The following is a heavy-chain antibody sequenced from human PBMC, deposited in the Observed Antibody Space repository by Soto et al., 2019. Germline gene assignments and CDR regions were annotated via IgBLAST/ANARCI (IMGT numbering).Heavy chain of an antibody. D-gene: IGHD6-19*01. CDR2: ISYDGSNK. V-gene: IGHV3-30-3*01. J-gene: IGHJ4*02. CDR1: GFTFSSYA. Sequence: QVQLVESGGGVVQPGRSLRLSCAASGFTFSSYAMHWVRQAPGKGLEWVAVISYDGSNKDYEDSVKGRFTISRDNSKNTLYLQMNSLLAEDTAVYYCAKDSVSGWLVDDWGQGTLVTVAS. CDR3: AKDSVSGWLVDD.